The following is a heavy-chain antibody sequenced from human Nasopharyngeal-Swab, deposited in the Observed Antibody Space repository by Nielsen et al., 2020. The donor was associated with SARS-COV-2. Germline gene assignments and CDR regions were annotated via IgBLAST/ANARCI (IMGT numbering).Heavy chain of an antibody. V-gene: IGHV3-74*01. Sequence: GESLKISCVASGFPFSSYWMHWVRRVPGKGLEWVSRIDSVGRLTTSADSLKGRFTISRDNAKNTLYLQMNSLRAEDTAIYYCARGSSDWNGIDYWGQGTLVTVSS. CDR3: ARGSSDWNGIDY. CDR1: GFPFSSYW. CDR2: IDSVGRLT. D-gene: IGHD6-19*01. J-gene: IGHJ4*02.